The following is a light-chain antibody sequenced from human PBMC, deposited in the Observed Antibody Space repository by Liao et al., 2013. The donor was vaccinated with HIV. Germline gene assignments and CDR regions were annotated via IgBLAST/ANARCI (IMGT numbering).Light chain of an antibody. J-gene: IGLJ2*01. CDR1: NIGSKS. V-gene: IGLV3-21*04. Sequence: SYVLTQPPSVSVAPGKTAGITCGGNNIGSKSVHWYQQKPGQAPVLVIYYDSARPSGIPERFSGSNSGNTATLTISRVEGGDEADYYCQVWDSSGDHVVFGGGTKLTVL. CDR3: QVWDSSGDHVV. CDR2: YDS.